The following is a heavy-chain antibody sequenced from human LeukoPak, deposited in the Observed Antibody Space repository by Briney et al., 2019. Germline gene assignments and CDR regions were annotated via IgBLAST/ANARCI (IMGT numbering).Heavy chain of an antibody. J-gene: IGHJ6*03. CDR1: GFTFSSYA. V-gene: IGHV3-23*01. CDR2: ISGSGGST. D-gene: IGHD3-10*01. Sequence: PGGSLRLSCAASGFTFSSYAMSWVRQAPGKGLEWVSTISGSGGSTYYADSVKGRFTISRNNSKDTLYLQMNSLRAEDTAVYYCTRDRAIETYYYGSGSYYYMDVWGKGTTVTVSS. CDR3: TRDRAIETYYYGSGSYYYMDV.